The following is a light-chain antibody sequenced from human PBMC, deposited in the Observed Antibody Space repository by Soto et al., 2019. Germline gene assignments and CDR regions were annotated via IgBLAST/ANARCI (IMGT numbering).Light chain of an antibody. CDR1: QSIGTW. CDR3: QQYNRYWT. CDR2: DSS. J-gene: IGKJ1*01. V-gene: IGKV1-5*01. Sequence: DIQMNQSPSTLSASVGDRVTITCRASQSIGTWLAWYQQKPGKAPKLLMYDSSRLQSGVPSRFSGGGSGTEFSLSISSLQPDDFATYYCQQYNRYWTFGQGTKVDIK.